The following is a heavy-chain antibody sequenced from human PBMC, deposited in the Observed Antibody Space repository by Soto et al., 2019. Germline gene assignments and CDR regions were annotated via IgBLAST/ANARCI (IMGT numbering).Heavy chain of an antibody. J-gene: IGHJ6*02. CDR2: INPETGGT. CDR3: ARERYQVISDGMDV. V-gene: IGHV1-2*02. CDR1: GYTFTGYY. D-gene: IGHD2-2*01. Sequence: ASVEVSCKASGYTFTGYYVHWVREAPGQGLEWMGWINPETGGTSYAQKFQGRVTLSRDTSINTAYLEVSRLRFDDAAVYFCARERYQVISDGMDVWGQGTTLTVSS.